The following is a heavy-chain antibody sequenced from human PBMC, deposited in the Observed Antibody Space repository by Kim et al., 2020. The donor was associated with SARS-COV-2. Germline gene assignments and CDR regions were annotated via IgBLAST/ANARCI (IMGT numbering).Heavy chain of an antibody. J-gene: IGHJ6*02. CDR2: IIPIFGTA. Sequence: SVKVSCKASGGTFSSYAISWVRQAPGQGLEWMGGIIPIFGTANYAQKFQGRVTITADESTSTAYMELSSLRSEDTAVYYCARVGCGGDCYSEYYYYGMDVWGQGTTVTVSS. CDR1: GGTFSSYA. V-gene: IGHV1-69*13. D-gene: IGHD2-21*02. CDR3: ARVGCGGDCYSEYYYYGMDV.